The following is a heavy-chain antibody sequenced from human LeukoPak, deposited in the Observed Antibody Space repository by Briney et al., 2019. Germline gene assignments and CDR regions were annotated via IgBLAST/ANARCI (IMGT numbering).Heavy chain of an antibody. Sequence: GGSLRLSCAASGFTFSSYSMNWVRQAPGKGLEWVSSISSSSSYIYYADSVKGRFTISRDNAKDSLYLQMNSLRAEDTAVYYCATEVLIAAAGTEVDYWGQGTLVTVSS. J-gene: IGHJ4*02. CDR2: ISSSSSYI. CDR1: GFTFSSYS. V-gene: IGHV3-21*01. CDR3: ATEVLIAAAGTEVDY. D-gene: IGHD6-13*01.